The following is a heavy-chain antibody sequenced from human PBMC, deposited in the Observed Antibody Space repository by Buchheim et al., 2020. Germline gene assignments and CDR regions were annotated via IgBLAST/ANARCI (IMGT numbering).Heavy chain of an antibody. CDR1: GGSITSSSYY. D-gene: IGHD5-18*01. CDR3: ARRRTAMVDF. Sequence: QLQLQESGPGLVKPSETLSLTCTVSGGSITSSSYYWGWIRQPPGKGLEWIGSINYSGTTYYNPSLKSRVTISVDTSKNQFSLKLSSATTADTAVYYCARRRTAMVDFWGQGTL. CDR2: INYSGTT. J-gene: IGHJ4*02. V-gene: IGHV4-39*01.